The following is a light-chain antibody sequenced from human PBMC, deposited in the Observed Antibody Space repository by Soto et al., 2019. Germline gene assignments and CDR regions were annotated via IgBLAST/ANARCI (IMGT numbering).Light chain of an antibody. CDR3: CSYAGRSTYV. CDR2: DVN. V-gene: IGLV2-11*02. Sequence: QSALTQPRSVSGSPGQSVAISCTGTSSDVGGYNYVSWYQQHPGKAPKVMIFDVNKRPSGVPDRFSGSKSGNTASLTISGLQAEDEADYYCCSYAGRSTYVFGTGTKLTVL. J-gene: IGLJ1*01. CDR1: SSDVGGYNY.